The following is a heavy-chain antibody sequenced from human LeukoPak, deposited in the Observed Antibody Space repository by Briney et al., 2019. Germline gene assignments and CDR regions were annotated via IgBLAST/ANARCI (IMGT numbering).Heavy chain of an antibody. J-gene: IGHJ4*02. CDR1: GFTFRDYY. CDR2: ISSKSDYT. Sequence: PGGSLRLSCAASGFTFRDYYMSWIRQAPGKGLEWVSYISSKSDYTNYADSVKGRFTISRDNAKNSLYLQMNSLRAEDTAVYYCAKQGQSSRWYDFDYWGQGTLVTVSS. D-gene: IGHD6-13*01. V-gene: IGHV3-11*03. CDR3: AKQGQSSRWYDFDY.